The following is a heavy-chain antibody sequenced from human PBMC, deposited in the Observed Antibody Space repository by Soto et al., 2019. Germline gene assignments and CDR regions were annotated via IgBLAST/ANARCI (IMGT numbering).Heavy chain of an antibody. D-gene: IGHD3-3*01. V-gene: IGHV3-66*01. J-gene: IGHJ6*02. CDR1: RFTVGSPY. CDR2: IHSGATT. CDR3: ARSITGDFNYGMDV. Sequence: EVQLVESGGGLVQPGGSLRLSCAASRFTVGSPYMSWVRQAPGKGLEWVSGIHSGATTYYADSVKGRFTISRDNTKNTVYLQMISLSAENTAVYYCARSITGDFNYGMDVWGQGTTVAVSS.